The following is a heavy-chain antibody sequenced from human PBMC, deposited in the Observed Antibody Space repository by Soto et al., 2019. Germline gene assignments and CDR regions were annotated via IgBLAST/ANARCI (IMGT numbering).Heavy chain of an antibody. CDR2: TYYRSKWYN. CDR3: ARDRGDSSGWSYYYYYGMDV. J-gene: IGHJ6*02. D-gene: IGHD6-19*01. V-gene: IGHV6-1*01. CDR1: GDSVSSNSAA. Sequence: PSQTLSLTCAISGDSVSSNSAAWNWIRQSPSRGLEWLGRTYYRSKWYNDYAVSVKSRITINPDTSKNQFSLQLNSVTPEDTAVYYCARDRGDSSGWSYYYYYGMDVWGQGTTVTV.